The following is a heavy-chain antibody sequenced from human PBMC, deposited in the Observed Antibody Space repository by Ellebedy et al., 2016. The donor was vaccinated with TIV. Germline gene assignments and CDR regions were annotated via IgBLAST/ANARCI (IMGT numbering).Heavy chain of an antibody. J-gene: IGHJ6*02. CDR2: IYPGDSDT. D-gene: IGHD5-24*01. V-gene: IGHV5-51*01. Sequence: GESLKISXKGSGYSFTSYWIGWVRQMPGKGLEWMGIIYPGDSDTRYSPSFQGQVTISADKSISTAYLQWSSLKASDTAMYYCARQEGGDGYNTRYYYGMDVWGQGTTVTVSS. CDR1: GYSFTSYW. CDR3: ARQEGGDGYNTRYYYGMDV.